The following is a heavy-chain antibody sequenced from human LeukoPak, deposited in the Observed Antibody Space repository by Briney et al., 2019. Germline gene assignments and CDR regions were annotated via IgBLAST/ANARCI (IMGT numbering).Heavy chain of an antibody. CDR2: IYYSGST. CDR1: GGSISSGGYY. CDR3: AREFRTDYGDLCYFDY. Sequence: SETLSLTCTVSGGSISSGGYYWSWIRQHPGKGLEWIGYIYYSGSTYYNPSLKSRVTISADTSKNQFSLKLSSVTAADTAVYYCAREFRTDYGDLCYFDYWGQGTLVTVSS. V-gene: IGHV4-31*03. J-gene: IGHJ4*02. D-gene: IGHD4-17*01.